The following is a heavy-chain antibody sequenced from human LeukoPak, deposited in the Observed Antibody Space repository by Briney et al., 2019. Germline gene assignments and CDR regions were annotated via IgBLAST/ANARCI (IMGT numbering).Heavy chain of an antibody. V-gene: IGHV4-4*09. CDR3: ARHPRASDPFDI. CDR2: IYISGST. J-gene: IGHJ3*02. Sequence: SETLSLTCTVSGGSMSSYYWRWIRQPPGKGLEWIGYIYISGSTNYNPSLESRVAISEDTSKNQFSLKLTSVTAADTALYYCARHPRASDPFDIWGQGTIVTVSS. CDR1: GGSMSSYY.